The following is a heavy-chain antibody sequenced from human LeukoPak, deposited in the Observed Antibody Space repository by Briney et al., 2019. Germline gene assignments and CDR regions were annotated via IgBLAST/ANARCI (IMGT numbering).Heavy chain of an antibody. J-gene: IGHJ4*02. Sequence: GGSLRLSCAASGFAFSTYGMHWVRQAPGKGLEWVAYIWYDGSKTYYADSVKGRFTISRDDPENTLYLQMNSLRAEDTALYYCARQAYSGGRYFPFDYWGQGTLVTVSS. CDR1: GFAFSTYG. CDR2: IWYDGSKT. V-gene: IGHV3-33*01. D-gene: IGHD2-21*01. CDR3: ARQAYSGGRYFPFDY.